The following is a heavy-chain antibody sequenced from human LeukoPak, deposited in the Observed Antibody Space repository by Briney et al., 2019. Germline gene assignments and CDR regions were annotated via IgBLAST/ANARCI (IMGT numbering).Heavy chain of an antibody. CDR2: MNQDGSEK. V-gene: IGHV3-7*01. D-gene: IGHD3-3*01. J-gene: IGHJ4*02. CDR3: ARDGGVLGKFDY. CDR1: GFTFSSYW. Sequence: GGSLSLSCAASGFTFSSYWLSWVGQAPGRGLGWVAHMNQDGSEKNYVDSVQGRFTISRDNAKNSLYLQMNSLRAEDTAVYYCARDGGVLGKFDYWGQGTLVTVSS.